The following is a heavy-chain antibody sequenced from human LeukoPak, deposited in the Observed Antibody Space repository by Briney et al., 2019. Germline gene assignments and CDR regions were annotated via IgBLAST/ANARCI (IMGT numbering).Heavy chain of an antibody. Sequence: PSETLSLTCTVSGGSISSYYWSWIRQPPGKGLEWIGYIYYSGSTNYNPSLKSRVTISVDTSKNQFSLKLSSVTAADTAVYYCARGGGGDGLRDWFDPWGQGTLVTVSS. CDR3: ARGGGGDGLRDWFDP. J-gene: IGHJ5*02. V-gene: IGHV4-59*01. D-gene: IGHD4-17*01. CDR2: IYYSGST. CDR1: GGSISSYY.